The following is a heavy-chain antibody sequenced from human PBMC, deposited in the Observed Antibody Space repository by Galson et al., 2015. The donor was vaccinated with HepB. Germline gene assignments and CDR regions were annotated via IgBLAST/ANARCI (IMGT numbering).Heavy chain of an antibody. D-gene: IGHD3-22*01. Sequence: QSGAEVKKPGESLKISCKGSGYSFTSYWIGWVRQMPGKGLEWMGIIYPGDSDTRYSPSFQGQVTISADKSISTAYLQWSSLKASDTAMYYCARAPDGSSGYFDAFDIWGQGTMVTVSS. CDR2: IYPGDSDT. CDR3: ARAPDGSSGYFDAFDI. J-gene: IGHJ3*02. V-gene: IGHV5-51*01. CDR1: GYSFTSYW.